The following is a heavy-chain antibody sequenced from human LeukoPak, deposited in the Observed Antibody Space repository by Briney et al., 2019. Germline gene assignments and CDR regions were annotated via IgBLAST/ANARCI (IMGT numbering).Heavy chain of an antibody. CDR3: ARGVRWLQLSYFDY. V-gene: IGHV4-39*07. J-gene: IGHJ4*02. Sequence: SETLSLTCTVSGGSISSSTYYWGWIRQPPGKGLEWIGTLYYSGSTYYNPSLKSRVTISVDTSKNQFSLKLSSVTAADTAVYYCARGVRWLQLSYFDYWGQGTLVTVSS. D-gene: IGHD5-24*01. CDR1: GGSISSSTYY. CDR2: LYYSGST.